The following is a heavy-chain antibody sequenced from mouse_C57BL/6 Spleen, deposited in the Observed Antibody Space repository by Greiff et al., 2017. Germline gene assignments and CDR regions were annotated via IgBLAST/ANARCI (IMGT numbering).Heavy chain of an antibody. CDR3: AREDYGSAY. CDR1: GYTFTSYW. Sequence: QVQLQQPGAELVKPGASVKLSCKASGYTFTSYWMHWVKQRPGQGLEWMGMIHPNSGSTNYNEKFKSKATLTVDNSSSTAYMQRRSLTSEESAVYYCAREDYGSAYWGQGTTLTVCS. D-gene: IGHD1-1*01. V-gene: IGHV1-64*01. CDR2: IHPNSGST. J-gene: IGHJ2*01.